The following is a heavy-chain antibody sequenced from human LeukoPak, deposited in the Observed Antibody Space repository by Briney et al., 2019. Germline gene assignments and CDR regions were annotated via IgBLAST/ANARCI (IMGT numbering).Heavy chain of an antibody. CDR2: IFGSGGSP. CDR1: GFTFGSFA. Sequence: GGSLRLSCEASGFTFGSFAMYWVRQAPGKGLEWIAGIFGSGGSPHYAASVKGRFTISRDNPKNTLYLQMNSLRAEDTAVYFCAKRGVVIRVILVGFHKEAYYFDSWGQGALVTVSS. V-gene: IGHV3-23*01. CDR3: AKRGVVIRVILVGFHKEAYYFDS. D-gene: IGHD3-22*01. J-gene: IGHJ4*02.